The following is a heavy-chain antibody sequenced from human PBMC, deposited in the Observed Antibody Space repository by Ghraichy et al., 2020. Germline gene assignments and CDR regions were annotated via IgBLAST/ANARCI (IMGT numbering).Heavy chain of an antibody. Sequence: LSLTCAASGFTFSDNYMDWVRQAPGKGLEGVGRIRDKANSYSTEYAASVKGRFTISRDDSKNSQYLQMNSLKTEDTAVYYCARTGYGGAGSAVDYWGQGTLVTVSS. CDR2: IRDKANSYST. V-gene: IGHV3-72*01. CDR3: ARTGYGGAGSAVDY. CDR1: GFTFSDNY. D-gene: IGHD1-14*01. J-gene: IGHJ4*02.